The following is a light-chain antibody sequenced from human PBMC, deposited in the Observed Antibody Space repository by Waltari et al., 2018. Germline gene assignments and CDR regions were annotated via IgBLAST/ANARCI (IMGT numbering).Light chain of an antibody. V-gene: IGLV3-19*01. J-gene: IGLJ2*01. CDR3: NSRDSSGNHVV. Sequence: SSELTQDPAVSVALGQTVRITCQGDSLRSYYASWYQQNPGQAPVRVIYGKNNRPSGIPDRFSGSSSGNTASLTITGAQAEDEADYYCNSRDSSGNHVVFGGGTKLTVL. CDR1: SLRSYY. CDR2: GKN.